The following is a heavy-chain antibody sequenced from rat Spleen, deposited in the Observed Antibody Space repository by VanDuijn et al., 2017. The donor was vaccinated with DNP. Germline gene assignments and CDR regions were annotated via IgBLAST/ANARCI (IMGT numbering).Heavy chain of an antibody. CDR2: ISPSGGST. CDR1: GFTLSNYG. V-gene: IGHV5-19*01. Sequence: EVQLVESGGDLVQPGRSLKLSCAASGFTLSNYGMHWIRQAPTKGLEWVASISPSGGSTYYRDSVKGRFTVFRDNAKSTLYLQMDSLRSEDTATYYCATHDNWAWGQGTSVTVSS. CDR3: ATHDNWA. D-gene: IGHD3-6*01. J-gene: IGHJ4*01.